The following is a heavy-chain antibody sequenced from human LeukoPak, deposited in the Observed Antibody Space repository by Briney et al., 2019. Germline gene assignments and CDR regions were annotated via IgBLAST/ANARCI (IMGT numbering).Heavy chain of an antibody. CDR2: INTDGSIA. CDR3: ARDRGPRTGFMVREAYDY. Sequence: GGSLRLSCAASGFTFSDYWIHWVRQAPGKGLVWVSRINTDGSIANYADSVKGRFTISRDNAMNTLYLQMSSLRAEDTAVYYCARDRGPRTGFMVREAYDYWGQGTLVTVSS. J-gene: IGHJ4*02. CDR1: GFTFSDYW. V-gene: IGHV3-74*01. D-gene: IGHD3-10*01.